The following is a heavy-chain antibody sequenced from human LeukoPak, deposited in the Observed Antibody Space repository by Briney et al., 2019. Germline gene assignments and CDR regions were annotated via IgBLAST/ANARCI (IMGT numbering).Heavy chain of an antibody. D-gene: IGHD3-22*01. V-gene: IGHV3-23*01. CDR3: AREWEGSYDSSGYRLPGYYMDV. Sequence: GGSLRLSCAASGFSFSSYCMRWVRQAPGKGLEWVAAISGSGGITYYADSVKGRFTISRENSKTTLYIQMNSMRAEDTAVYYCAREWEGSYDSSGYRLPGYYMDVWGKGTTVTISS. CDR2: ISGSGGIT. CDR1: GFSFSSYC. J-gene: IGHJ6*03.